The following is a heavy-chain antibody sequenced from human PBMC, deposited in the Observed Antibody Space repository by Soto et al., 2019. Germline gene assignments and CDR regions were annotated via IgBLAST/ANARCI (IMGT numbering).Heavy chain of an antibody. CDR2: INLGGGGA. V-gene: IGHV1-46*03. CDR3: TRGSQYRSSFDY. Sequence: QVQLVQSGAEVKKPGASVKVSCKASGYSFTSYYMHWVRQAPGQGLEWMGIINLGGGGAIYAQKLQGRVTMTRDTSTNTVCMELASLRSEETAVYYCTRGSQYRSSFDYWGQRTLVPVSS. J-gene: IGHJ4*02. D-gene: IGHD6-6*01. CDR1: GYSFTSYY.